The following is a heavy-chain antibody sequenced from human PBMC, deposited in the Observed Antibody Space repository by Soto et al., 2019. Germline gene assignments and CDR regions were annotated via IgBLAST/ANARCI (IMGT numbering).Heavy chain of an antibody. CDR2: IYPGDSDT. V-gene: IGHV5-51*01. J-gene: IGHJ4*02. CDR3: ARQGAKYYYDRSAYYES. Sequence: EVQLVQSGAEVKKAGESLKISCRGSGYTFSNYWISRVRQMPGKGLEWMGIIYPGDSDTRYSPSFQGQVTMSADKYINTAYLEWSSLKASDTGIYYCARQGAKYYYDRSAYYESWGQGTPVTVSS. CDR1: GYTFSNYW. D-gene: IGHD3-22*01.